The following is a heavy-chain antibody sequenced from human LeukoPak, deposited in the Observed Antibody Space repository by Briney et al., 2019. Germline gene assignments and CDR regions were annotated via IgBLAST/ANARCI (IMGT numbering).Heavy chain of an antibody. CDR2: IWYDGSNK. CDR3: ASSGSYRFDY. D-gene: IGHD1-26*01. J-gene: IGHJ4*02. Sequence: GGSLRLSCAASGFTFSSYGMHWVRQAPGKGLEWVAVIWYDGSNKYYADSVKGRFTISRDNAKNSLYLQMNSLRDEDTAVYYCASSGSYRFDYWGQGTLVTVSS. V-gene: IGHV3-33*01. CDR1: GFTFSSYG.